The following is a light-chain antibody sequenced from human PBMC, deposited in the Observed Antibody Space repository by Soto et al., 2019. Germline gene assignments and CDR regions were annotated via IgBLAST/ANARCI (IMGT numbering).Light chain of an antibody. CDR1: QGIRNN. CDR3: QQYDVYPLT. J-gene: IGKJ4*01. V-gene: IGKV1-16*02. CDR2: GVS. Sequence: IQMTQSPSSLSASVGDSVTITCRASQGIRNNLAWLQQKPGKAPKSLIYGVSTLQSGVPSKFSGSGSGTVFTLTISSLQPEDFATYYCQQYDVYPLTFGGGTKVDIK.